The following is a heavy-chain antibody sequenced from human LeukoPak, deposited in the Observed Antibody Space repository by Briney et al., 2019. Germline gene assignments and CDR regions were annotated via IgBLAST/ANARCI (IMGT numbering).Heavy chain of an antibody. CDR2: ICYSGST. V-gene: IGHV4-59*08. CDR1: GGSISSYY. J-gene: IGHJ4*02. CDR3: ASGVDCTNGVCAFDY. D-gene: IGHD2-8*01. Sequence: SETLSLTCTVSGGSISSYYWSWIRQPPGKGLEWIGYICYSGSTNYNPSLKSRVTISVDTSKNQFSLKLSSVTAADTAVYYCASGVDCTNGVCAFDYWGQGTLVTVSS.